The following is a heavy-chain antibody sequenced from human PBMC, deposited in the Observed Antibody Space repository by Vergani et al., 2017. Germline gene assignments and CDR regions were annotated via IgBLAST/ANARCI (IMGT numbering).Heavy chain of an antibody. CDR3: ARSIGYCTSGSCRPYYFDL. V-gene: IGHV1-69*12. D-gene: IGHD2-15*01. Sequence: QVQLVQSGAEVKKPGSSVKVSCKASGGTFSGYAISWVRQAPGQGLEWMGGIIPIFGTANYAQKFQGRVTITADESTSTAYMELSSLRSEDTAIYYCARSIGYCTSGSCRPYYFDLWGQGTLVTVSS. CDR1: GGTFSGYA. CDR2: IIPIFGTA. J-gene: IGHJ4*02.